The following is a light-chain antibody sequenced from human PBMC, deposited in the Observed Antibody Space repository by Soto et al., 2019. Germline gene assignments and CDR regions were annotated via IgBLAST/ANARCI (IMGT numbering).Light chain of an antibody. CDR1: QGISSA. V-gene: IGKV1-13*02. J-gene: IGKJ3*01. CDR2: DAS. CDR3: QQFNSYPQT. Sequence: AIQLTQSPSSLSASVGDRVTITCRASQGISSALAWYQQKPGKAPKLLIYDASSLESGVPSRFSGSGSGTDFALSISSLQPEDFATYYCQQFNSYPQTFGPGTKVDIK.